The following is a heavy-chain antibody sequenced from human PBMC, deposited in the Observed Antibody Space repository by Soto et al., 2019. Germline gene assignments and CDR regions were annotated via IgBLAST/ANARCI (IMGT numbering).Heavy chain of an antibody. CDR1: GFTVSSNY. CDR2: IYSGGST. CDR3: ARVPTTTVDIYYYYGMDV. V-gene: IGHV3-53*01. D-gene: IGHD4-17*01. Sequence: SLRLSCAASGFTVSSNYMSWVRQAPGKGLEWVSVIYSGGSTYYADSVKGRFTISRDNSKNTLYLQMNSPRAEDTAVYYCARVPTTTVDIYYYYGMDVWGQGTTVTVSS. J-gene: IGHJ6*02.